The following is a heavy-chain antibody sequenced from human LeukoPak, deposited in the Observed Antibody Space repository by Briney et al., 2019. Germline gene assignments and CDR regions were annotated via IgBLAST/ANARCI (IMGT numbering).Heavy chain of an antibody. Sequence: PGGSLRLSCAASGFTFSSDAMSWVRQAPGKGLEWVSAISSSGGSTYSAGSVKGRFTISRDNSKNTLYLQMNSLKTEDTAVYYCARPASGAFDIWGQGTMVTVSS. J-gene: IGHJ3*02. CDR3: ARPASGAFDI. CDR1: GFTFSSDA. CDR2: ISSSGGST. D-gene: IGHD6-19*01. V-gene: IGHV3-23*01.